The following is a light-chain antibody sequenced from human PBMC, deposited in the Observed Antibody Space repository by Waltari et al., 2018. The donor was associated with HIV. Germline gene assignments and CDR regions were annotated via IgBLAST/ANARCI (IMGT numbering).Light chain of an antibody. CDR1: SSNIGPGCA. CDR2: GNS. V-gene: IGLV1-40*01. Sequence: QSVLTQPPSVSGAPGQRVPISCTGSSSNIGPGCAVHWSQQLPGTAPKLLIYGNSNRPSGVPDRFSGSKSGTSASLAITGLQAEDEADYYCQSYDSSLSGSGVFGGGTKLTVL. CDR3: QSYDSSLSGSGV. J-gene: IGLJ3*02.